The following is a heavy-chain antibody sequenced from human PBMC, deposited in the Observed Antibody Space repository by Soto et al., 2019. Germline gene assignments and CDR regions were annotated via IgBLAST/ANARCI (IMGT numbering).Heavy chain of an antibody. CDR3: ARTYGTGSLNWFDP. D-gene: IGHD3-10*01. V-gene: IGHV3-48*04. CDR1: GFIFSSYD. J-gene: IGHJ5*02. CDR2: ISSGSGNI. Sequence: PGGSLRLSCAAAGFIFSSYDMNWVRQDPGKGLEWVSYISSGSGNILYADSVKGRFTISRDNAKNSLYLQMNSLRAEDTAVYYCARTYGTGSLNWFDPWGQGTLVTVSS.